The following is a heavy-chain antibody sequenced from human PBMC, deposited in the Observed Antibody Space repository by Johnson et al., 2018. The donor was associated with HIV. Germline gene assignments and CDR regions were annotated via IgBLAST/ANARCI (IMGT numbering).Heavy chain of an antibody. CDR2: IYSGGST. CDR3: ARAKNLFWSGYYDAFDI. D-gene: IGHD3-3*01. V-gene: IGHV3-66*01. CDR1: GFTVSSYY. J-gene: IGHJ3*02. Sequence: VQLVESGGGVVQPGGSLRLSCAASGFTVSSYYMSWVRQAPGKGLEWVSVIYSGGSTYYADSVKGRFTISRDNSKNTLYLQMNSLRAEDTALYYCARAKNLFWSGYYDAFDIWGQGTMVTVSS.